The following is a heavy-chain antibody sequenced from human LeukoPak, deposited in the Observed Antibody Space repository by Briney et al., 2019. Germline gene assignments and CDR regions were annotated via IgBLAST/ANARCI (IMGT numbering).Heavy chain of an antibody. Sequence: PGGSLRLSCAASGFIFSTYWMQWVRQAPGKGLVWVSRISSDGSTTNYADSVKGRFSISRDNAKNTVYLRMNSLRAEDTAVYYCARTKYYYDGSGHSYPNWFDPWGQGTLVTVSS. J-gene: IGHJ5*02. CDR3: ARTKYYYDGSGHSYPNWFDP. D-gene: IGHD3-22*01. CDR1: GFIFSTYW. V-gene: IGHV3-74*01. CDR2: ISSDGSTT.